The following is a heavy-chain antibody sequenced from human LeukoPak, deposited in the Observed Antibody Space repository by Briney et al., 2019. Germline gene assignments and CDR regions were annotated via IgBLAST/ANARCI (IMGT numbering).Heavy chain of an antibody. CDR3: ARSER. J-gene: IGHJ4*02. CDR2: INADGSRK. Sequence: GGSLRPSCAGSGFTFNSPSWMSWVRQAPGKGLEWVANINADGSRKYYVDSVKGRFTISKDNAKKSLYLEMNSLTAEDTAVYYCARSERWGQGTLVTVSS. V-gene: IGHV3-7*01. CDR1: GFTFNSPSW.